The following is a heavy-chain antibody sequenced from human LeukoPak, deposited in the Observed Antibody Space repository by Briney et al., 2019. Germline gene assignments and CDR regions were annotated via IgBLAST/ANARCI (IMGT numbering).Heavy chain of an antibody. CDR3: ARDPGYYYYGMDV. V-gene: IGHV3-23*01. CDR2: ISGTGGTT. CDR1: GFTFSSSA. Sequence: GGSLRLSCAASGFTFSSSAMSWVRQAPGKGLEWLSGISGTGGTTFHADSVEGRFTISRDNSKNTLYLQMNSLRAEDTALYYCARDPGYYYYGMDVWGQGTTVVVSS. J-gene: IGHJ6*02.